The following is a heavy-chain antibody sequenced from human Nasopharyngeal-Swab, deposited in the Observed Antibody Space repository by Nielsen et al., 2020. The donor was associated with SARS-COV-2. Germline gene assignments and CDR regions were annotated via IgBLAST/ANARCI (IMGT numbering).Heavy chain of an antibody. J-gene: IGHJ3*02. Sequence: SETLSLTCTVSGGSISSGGYYWSWIRQHTGKGMEWIGYMYYSGNTYYNPSLKSRVTISVDTSKNQFSLKLSSVTAADTAVYYCARAMIVVVINAFDIWGQGTMVTVSS. CDR2: MYYSGNT. V-gene: IGHV4-31*03. CDR3: ARAMIVVVINAFDI. CDR1: GGSISSGGYY. D-gene: IGHD3-22*01.